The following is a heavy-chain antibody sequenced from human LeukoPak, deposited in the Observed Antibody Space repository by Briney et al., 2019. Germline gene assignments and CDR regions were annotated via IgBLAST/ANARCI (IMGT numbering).Heavy chain of an antibody. CDR1: GFTFSAYG. CDR2: IRYDGSNK. J-gene: IGHJ6*03. V-gene: IGHV3-30*02. D-gene: IGHD6-13*01. Sequence: GGSLRLSCAASGFTFSAYGMHWVRQAPGKGLEWVAFIRYDGSNKYYADSVKGRFTISRDNVKNSLYLQMNSLRAEDMALYYCAKGGYSNSPGYMDVWGKGTTVTVSS. CDR3: AKGGYSNSPGYMDV.